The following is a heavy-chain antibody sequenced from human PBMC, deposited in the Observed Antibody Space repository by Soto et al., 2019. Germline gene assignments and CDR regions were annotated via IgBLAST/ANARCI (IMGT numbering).Heavy chain of an antibody. CDR3: AKDFTGSGYYFDY. CDR2: ISGSGGST. D-gene: IGHD6-25*01. CDR1: GFTFSSYA. J-gene: IGHJ4*02. V-gene: IGHV3-23*01. Sequence: GGSLRLSCAASGFTFSSYAMSWVRQAPGKGLEWVSAISGSGGSTYYADSVKGRFTISRDNSTNTLSLQMNSLRAEDTAVYYCAKDFTGSGYYFDYWGQGTLVTVSS.